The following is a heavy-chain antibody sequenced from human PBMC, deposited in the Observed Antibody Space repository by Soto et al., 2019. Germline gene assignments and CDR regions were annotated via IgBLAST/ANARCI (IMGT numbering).Heavy chain of an antibody. J-gene: IGHJ4*02. D-gene: IGHD3-22*01. CDR1: GYRFTSSW. CDR3: ARQGSYYDSKSFGY. V-gene: IGHV5-51*01. CDR2: VYPSDSDV. Sequence: GASLKISCQGSGYRFTSSWICWVRQMPGKGLEWLGNVYPSDSDVRYSPSFEGHVTISADKSISTAYLQWSRLKASDTAMYYCARQGSYYDSKSFGYWGQGTLVTVSS.